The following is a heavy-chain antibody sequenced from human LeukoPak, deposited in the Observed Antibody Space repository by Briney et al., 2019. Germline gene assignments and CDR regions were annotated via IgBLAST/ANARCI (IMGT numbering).Heavy chain of an antibody. CDR2: INHSGST. J-gene: IGHJ4*02. D-gene: IGHD3-10*01. CDR1: GGSFSGYY. Sequence: SETLSLTCAVHGGSFSGYYWSWIRQPPGKGLEWIGEINHSGSTNYNPSLKSRVTISVDASKNQFSLNLSSVTAADTAVYYCARLSYGSGSHYNFYFDFWGQGTLVTVSA. V-gene: IGHV4-34*01. CDR3: ARLSYGSGSHYNFYFDF.